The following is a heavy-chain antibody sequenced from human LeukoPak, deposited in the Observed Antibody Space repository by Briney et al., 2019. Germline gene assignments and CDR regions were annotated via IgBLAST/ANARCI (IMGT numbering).Heavy chain of an antibody. CDR1: GYSFSSYW. CDR2: IYPGDSHT. D-gene: IGHD6-13*01. CDR3: ARRPIAAAGSWDY. J-gene: IGHJ4*02. V-gene: IGHV5-51*01. Sequence: GESLKISCKGSGYSFSSYWIGWVRQMPGKGLEWMGIIYPGDSHTRYSPSFQGQVIISADKSISTAYLQWSSLKASDTAMYYCARRPIAAAGSWDYWGQGTLVTVSS.